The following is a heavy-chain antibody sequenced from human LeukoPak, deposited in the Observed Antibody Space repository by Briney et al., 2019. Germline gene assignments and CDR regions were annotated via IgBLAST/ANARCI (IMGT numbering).Heavy chain of an antibody. J-gene: IGHJ4*02. CDR1: GFTVSSKF. CDR3: ARSSSIAARYFDY. CDR2: IYSGGST. Sequence: GGSLRLSCAASGFTVSSKFMSWVRQAPGKGVEWVAVIYSGGSTYYADSVKGRFTISRDNSKNTLYLQMNSLRAEDTAVYYCARSSSIAARYFDYWGQGTLVTVSS. D-gene: IGHD6-6*01. V-gene: IGHV3-66*02.